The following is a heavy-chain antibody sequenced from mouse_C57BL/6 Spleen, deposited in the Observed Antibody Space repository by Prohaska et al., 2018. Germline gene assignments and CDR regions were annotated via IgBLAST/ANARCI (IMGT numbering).Heavy chain of an antibody. V-gene: IGHV3-6*01. CDR2: ISYDGSN. CDR3: ARHNYGSSFYWYFDV. D-gene: IGHD1-1*01. CDR1: GYSITSGYY. Sequence: DVQLQESGPGLVKPSQSLSLTCSVTGYSITSGYYWNWIRQFSGNKLEWMGYISYDGSNNYNPSLKNRSSITRDTSKNQFFLKLKSVTTEDTATYYCARHNYGSSFYWYFDVWGTGTTVSVS. J-gene: IGHJ1*03.